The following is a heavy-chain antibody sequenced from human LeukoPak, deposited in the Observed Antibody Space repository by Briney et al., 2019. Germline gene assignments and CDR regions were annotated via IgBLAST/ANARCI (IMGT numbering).Heavy chain of an antibody. J-gene: IGHJ4*02. CDR2: IYYSGST. V-gene: IGHV4-59*08. D-gene: IGHD6-19*01. CDR1: GGSISSYY. CDR3: ARHVEQRLTPFDY. Sequence: SSETLSLTCTVSGGSISSYYWSWIRQPPGKGLEWIGYIYYSGSTNYNTSLKSRVTISVDTSKNQFSLKLSSVTAADTAVYYCARHVEQRLTPFDYWGQGILVTVSS.